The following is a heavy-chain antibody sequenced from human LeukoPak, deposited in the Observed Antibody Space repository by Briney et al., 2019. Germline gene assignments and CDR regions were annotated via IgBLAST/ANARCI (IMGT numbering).Heavy chain of an antibody. V-gene: IGHV4-38-2*01. D-gene: IGHD3-10*01. CDR2: IYHSGST. J-gene: IGHJ5*02. CDR1: GYSISSGYY. Sequence: SETLSLTCAVSGYSISSGYYWGWIRRPPGKGLEWIGIIYHSGSTYYNPSLKSRVTISVDTSKNQFSLKLSSVTAADTAVYYCARDPTPYSLWFGELLISWFDPWGQGTLVTVSS. CDR3: ARDPTPYSLWFGELLISWFDP.